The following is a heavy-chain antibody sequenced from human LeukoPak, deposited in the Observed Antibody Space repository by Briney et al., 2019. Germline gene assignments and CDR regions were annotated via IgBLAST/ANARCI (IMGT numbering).Heavy chain of an antibody. V-gene: IGHV4-39*07. CDR3: ASDLGSQMATISAWFDP. CDR1: GGSISSNPYY. J-gene: IGHJ5*02. CDR2: IYYSGST. Sequence: SETLSLTCSVSGGSISSNPYYWGWIRQPPGKGLEWIGSIYYSGSTFYNPSLKSRVTISVDTSNNHFSLRLSSVTAADTAMYYCASDLGSQMATISAWFDPWGQGTLVTVSS. D-gene: IGHD5-24*01.